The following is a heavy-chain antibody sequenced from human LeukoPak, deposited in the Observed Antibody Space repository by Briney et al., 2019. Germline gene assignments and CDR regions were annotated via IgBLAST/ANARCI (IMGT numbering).Heavy chain of an antibody. Sequence: SETLSLTCAVYGGSFSGYYWSWIRQPPGKGLEWIGEIKHSGSTNYNPSLKSRVTISVDTSKNQFSLKLSSVTAADTAVYYCARGNSRPFDYWGQGTLVTVSS. J-gene: IGHJ4*02. CDR1: GGSFSGYY. CDR2: IKHSGST. D-gene: IGHD6-13*01. CDR3: ARGNSRPFDY. V-gene: IGHV4-34*01.